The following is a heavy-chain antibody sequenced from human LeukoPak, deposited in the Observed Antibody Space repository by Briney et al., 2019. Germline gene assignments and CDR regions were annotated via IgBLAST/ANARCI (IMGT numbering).Heavy chain of an antibody. Sequence: GESLKISCKGSGYSFTSYWLGWVRQMPGKGLEWMGIIYPGDSDTRYSPSFQGQVTISADQSISTAYLQWSSLKASDTAMYYCARRDCSSTSCHFDYWGQGTLVTVSS. V-gene: IGHV5-51*01. CDR1: GYSFTSYW. CDR2: IYPGDSDT. D-gene: IGHD2-2*01. J-gene: IGHJ4*02. CDR3: ARRDCSSTSCHFDY.